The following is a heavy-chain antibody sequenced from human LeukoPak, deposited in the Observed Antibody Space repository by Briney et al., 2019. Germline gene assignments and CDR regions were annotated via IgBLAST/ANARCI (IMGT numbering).Heavy chain of an antibody. D-gene: IGHD3-16*01. Sequence: GGSLRLSCAASQFTFSNYAMSWVRQAPGKGLEWVSAISGSGSRTYYADSVKGRFTISRDNSKNTLFLQMNSLRAEDTAVYYCAKGRGTYYYGMDVWGKGTTVTVSS. J-gene: IGHJ6*04. CDR2: ISGSGSRT. CDR3: AKGRGTYYYGMDV. CDR1: QFTFSNYA. V-gene: IGHV3-23*01.